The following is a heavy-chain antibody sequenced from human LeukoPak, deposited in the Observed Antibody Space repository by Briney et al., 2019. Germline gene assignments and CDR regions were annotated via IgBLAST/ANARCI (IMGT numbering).Heavy chain of an antibody. CDR2: IIPIFGTA. CDR1: GGTFSSYA. Sequence: SVKVSCKASGGTFSSYAISWVRQAPGQGLEWMGGIIPIFGTANYAQKFQGRVTITADESTSTAYMELSSLRSEDTAVYYCARDRGVVPAAIGVYYYYYMDVWGKGTTVTVSS. D-gene: IGHD2-2*01. V-gene: IGHV1-69*13. J-gene: IGHJ6*03. CDR3: ARDRGVVPAAIGVYYYYYMDV.